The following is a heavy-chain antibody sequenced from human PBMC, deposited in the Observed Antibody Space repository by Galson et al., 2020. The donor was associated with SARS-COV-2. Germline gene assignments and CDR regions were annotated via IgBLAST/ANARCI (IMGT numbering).Heavy chain of an antibody. J-gene: IGHJ5*02. CDR3: ARDATSSGWYHWFDP. V-gene: IGHV4-39*07. CDR1: GGSIRSSNYY. CDR2: IYNSGTT. Sequence: SESLSLTCTVSGGSIRSSNYYWGWIRQPPGKGLEWIGSIYNSGTTHYSPSLQSRVTISVDTSKNQFSLNLGSVTAADTAMYYCARDATSSGWYHWFDPWGQGSLVNVSS. D-gene: IGHD6-19*01.